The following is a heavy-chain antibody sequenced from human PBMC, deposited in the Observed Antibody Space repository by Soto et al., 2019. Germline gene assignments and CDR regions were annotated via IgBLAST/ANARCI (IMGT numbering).Heavy chain of an antibody. CDR3: ARSLVNGTYEAFDI. V-gene: IGHV5-51*03. J-gene: IGHJ3*02. CDR1: GYNFNRYW. D-gene: IGHD6-13*01. Sequence: EVYLAQSGAEVKKPGESLKISCKGSGYNFNRYWIGWVRQMPGKGLEWMGVIYPGDSDTRYSPSLQGQVTISADKSSIAAYLQWSSLQTSDTATYYCARSLVNGTYEAFDIWGQGTMVTVSS. CDR2: IYPGDSDT.